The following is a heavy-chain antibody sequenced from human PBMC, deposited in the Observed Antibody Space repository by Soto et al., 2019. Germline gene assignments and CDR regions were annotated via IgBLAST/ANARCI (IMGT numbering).Heavy chain of an antibody. CDR1: GFTFSSYA. J-gene: IGHJ4*02. D-gene: IGHD2-15*01. CDR3: AKDIWQTRLLLTFTESYFDY. Sequence: EVQLLESGGGLVQPGGSLRLSCAASGFTFSSYAMSWVRQAPGKGLEWVSAISGSGGSTYYADSVKGRFTISRDNSKNTLYLQMNSLRAEDTAVYYCAKDIWQTRLLLTFTESYFDYWGQGTLVTVSS. V-gene: IGHV3-23*01. CDR2: ISGSGGST.